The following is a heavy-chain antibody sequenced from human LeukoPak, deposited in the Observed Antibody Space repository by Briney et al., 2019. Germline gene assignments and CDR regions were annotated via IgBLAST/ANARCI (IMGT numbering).Heavy chain of an antibody. CDR3: ATLGVVSTLRPYGMDV. D-gene: IGHD3-3*01. Sequence: ASVKVSCKASGYTFTGYYMHCVRQAPGQGLEWMGWINPNSGGTNYAQKFQGRVTMTRDTSISTAYMELSRLRSDDTAVYYCATLGVVSTLRPYGMDVWGQGTTVTVSS. J-gene: IGHJ6*02. CDR1: GYTFTGYY. V-gene: IGHV1-2*02. CDR2: INPNSGGT.